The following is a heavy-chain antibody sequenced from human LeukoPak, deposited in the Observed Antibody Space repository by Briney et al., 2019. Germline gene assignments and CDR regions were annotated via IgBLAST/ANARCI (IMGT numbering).Heavy chain of an antibody. V-gene: IGHV3-23*01. CDR1: GFTFSSYA. J-gene: IGHJ6*03. CDR3: AKGGGYEAQYYYYYLDV. Sequence: PGGSLRLSCAASGFTFSSYAMSWVRQAPGKGLEWVSTISGGGGTPYYADSVKGRFTISRDNSKNTLYLQMKSLRAEDTAVYYCAKGGGYEAQYYYYYLDVWGKGTTVTISS. CDR2: ISGGGGTP. D-gene: IGHD5-12*01.